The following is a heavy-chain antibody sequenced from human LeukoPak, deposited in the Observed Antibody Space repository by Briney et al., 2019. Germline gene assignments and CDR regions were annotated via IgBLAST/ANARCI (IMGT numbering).Heavy chain of an antibody. J-gene: IGHJ4*02. V-gene: IGHV1-18*01. CDR1: GYTFASYG. D-gene: IGHD5-18*01. CDR2: ISAYNGNT. CDR3: ARDRYSYDLFDY. Sequence: GASVKVSCRASGYTFASYGISWVRQAPGKGVDWMGWISAYNGNTNYAQKFQGRVTMTRNTSISTAYMELSSLTSEDTAVYYCARDRYSYDLFDYWGQGTLVTVSS.